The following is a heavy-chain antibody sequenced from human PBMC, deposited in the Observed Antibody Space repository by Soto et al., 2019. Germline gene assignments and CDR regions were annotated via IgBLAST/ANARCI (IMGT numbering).Heavy chain of an antibody. V-gene: IGHV4-34*01. Sequence: SETLSITCAVYGVSFSGYYWSWMRQPPGKGLEWIGEINHSGRTDYNPSLKSLVTISVDTSKNQLSLKLSSVTAADTAVYYCARSSRYFDWFPDVYGMDAWGQGTTVTVS. CDR1: GVSFSGYY. CDR2: INHSGRT. D-gene: IGHD3-9*01. CDR3: ARSSRYFDWFPDVYGMDA. J-gene: IGHJ6*02.